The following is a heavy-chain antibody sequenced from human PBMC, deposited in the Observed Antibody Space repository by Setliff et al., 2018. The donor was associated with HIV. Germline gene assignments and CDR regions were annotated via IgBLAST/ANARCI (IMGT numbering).Heavy chain of an antibody. J-gene: IGHJ4*02. Sequence: ASVKVSCKTSGFIFNNFGVTWVRQAPGQGLEWVAWISLYNEYKYYAPHFLGRVTMSTVTSTSTVDLELRGLRADDTAIYYCARTQYTTTWPGNYWGQGTLVTVSS. CDR2: ISLYNEYK. CDR1: GFIFNNFG. CDR3: ARTQYTTTWPGNY. D-gene: IGHD1-1*01. V-gene: IGHV1-18*04.